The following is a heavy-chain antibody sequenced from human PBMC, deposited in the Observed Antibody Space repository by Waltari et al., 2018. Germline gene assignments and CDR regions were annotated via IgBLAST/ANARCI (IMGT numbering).Heavy chain of an antibody. V-gene: IGHV1-2*02. CDR3: ARDRGVGATSDAFDV. J-gene: IGHJ3*01. D-gene: IGHD1-26*01. CDR2: INPKSGGT. CDR1: GYSFTDNY. Sequence: QVQLVQSGAEVKKSGASVKVSCTASGYSFTDNYIPWVRQAPGQGLEWMGWINPKSGGTKYAQKFQGRVTMTRDTSISTAYMEVSRLRSDDTAVYYCARDRGVGATSDAFDVWGQGTMVAVSS.